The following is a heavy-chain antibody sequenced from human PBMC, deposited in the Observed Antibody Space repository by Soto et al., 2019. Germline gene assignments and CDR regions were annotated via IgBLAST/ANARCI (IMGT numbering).Heavy chain of an antibody. Sequence: VQLVQSGAEVKKPGSSVKVSCKVSGDTFSRSAISWVRQAPGQGLEWVGGIVPMYDTPVYAQKFRDRVTISADEFTTTVYMEMRSLRPDDSVVYFCAKEWGNRPVAGSAAFAVWGQGTLVTVS. CDR2: IVPMYDTP. J-gene: IGHJ3*01. CDR1: GDTFSRSA. D-gene: IGHD1-26*01. CDR3: AKEWGNRPVAGSAAFAV. V-gene: IGHV1-69*01.